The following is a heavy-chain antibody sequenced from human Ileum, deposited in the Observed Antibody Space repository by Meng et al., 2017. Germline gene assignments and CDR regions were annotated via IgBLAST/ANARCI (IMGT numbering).Heavy chain of an antibody. J-gene: IGHJ1*01. Sequence: GGSLRLSCAASGLSFSAYEMNWVRQAPGKGLEWISYIIGSATTVNYADSVKGRFTISRDNARKFVYLQMNSLKVEDTAVYYCVRSKWGKGGFQYWGQGAQVTVSS. CDR2: IIGSATTV. D-gene: IGHD7-27*01. V-gene: IGHV3-48*03. CDR1: GLSFSAYE. CDR3: VRSKWGKGGFQY.